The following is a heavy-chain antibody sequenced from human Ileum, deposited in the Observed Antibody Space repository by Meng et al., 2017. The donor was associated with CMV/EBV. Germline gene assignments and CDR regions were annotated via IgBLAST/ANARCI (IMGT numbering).Heavy chain of an antibody. CDR1: GGAIRRSTSW. V-gene: IGHV4-4*02. Sequence: AGSGGAIRRSTSWWRWVRQPPGKGLEWIGETQQSAGTNYNPSLKSRVTISIDRSRNQFSLKLTSVTAADTAIYYCARDPYSGTYGDYWGQGTLVTVSS. CDR3: ARDPYSGTYGDY. CDR2: TQQSAGT. J-gene: IGHJ4*02. D-gene: IGHD1-26*01.